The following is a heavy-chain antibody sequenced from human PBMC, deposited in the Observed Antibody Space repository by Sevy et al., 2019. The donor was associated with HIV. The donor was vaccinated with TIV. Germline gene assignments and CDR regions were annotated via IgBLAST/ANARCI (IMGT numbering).Heavy chain of an antibody. CDR1: GVTFSTYS. CDR3: AREAYYYDSREENWFDP. CDR2: ISRTSTTT. V-gene: IGHV3-48*02. Sequence: GGSLRLSCKASGVTFSTYSMYWVRQAPGKGLEWVSSISRTSTTTYYADSAKGRFTISRDNAKNSLYLQMNSLRDEDTAVYYCAREAYYYDSREENWFDPWGQGTLVTVSS. D-gene: IGHD3-22*01. J-gene: IGHJ5*02.